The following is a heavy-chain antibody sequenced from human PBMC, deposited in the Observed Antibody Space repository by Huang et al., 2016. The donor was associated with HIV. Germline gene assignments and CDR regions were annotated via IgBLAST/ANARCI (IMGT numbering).Heavy chain of an antibody. J-gene: IGHJ4*02. CDR2: IIPIFGTT. Sequence: QVQLVQSGAEVKKPGSSVKVSCKASGGSLSNHVFSWVRQGPGKGLEWMGGIIPIFGTTNYAQKFPGRVTITADESTGTAYLELSSLRSEDTAVYFCARESNIVVVPHTIKFFDYWGQGTLVTVSS. CDR3: ARESNIVVVPHTIKFFDY. D-gene: IGHD2-2*01. CDR1: GGSLSNHV. V-gene: IGHV1-69*01.